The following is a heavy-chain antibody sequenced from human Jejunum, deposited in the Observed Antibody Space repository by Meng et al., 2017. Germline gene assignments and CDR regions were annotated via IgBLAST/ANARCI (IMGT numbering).Heavy chain of an antibody. CDR1: GFTFSTYW. CDR2: INVDGGTI. Sequence: VGCGGGLVWPGGSLRLSCAASGFTFSTYWMNWVRQAPGKGLEWVSQINVDGGTITYADSVKGRFTISRDNAKNTLYLQMNSLRVEDTAVYYRARVRTGYCDYWGQGTLVTVSS. CDR3: ARVRTGYCDY. D-gene: IGHD4-17*01. V-gene: IGHV3-74*01. J-gene: IGHJ4*02.